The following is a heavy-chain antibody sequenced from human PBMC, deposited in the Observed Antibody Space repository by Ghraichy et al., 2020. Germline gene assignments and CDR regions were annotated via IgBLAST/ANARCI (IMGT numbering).Heavy chain of an antibody. D-gene: IGHD3-22*01. J-gene: IGHJ4*02. CDR2: INHSGST. V-gene: IGHV4-34*01. CDR1: GGSFSGYY. Sequence: SETLSLTCAVYGGSFSGYYWSWIRQPPGKGLEWIGEINHSGSTNYNPSLKSRVTISVDTSKNQFSLKLSSVTAADTAVYYCARGGPPRYYYDSSGYYWYWGQGTLVTVSS. CDR3: ARGGPPRYYYDSSGYYWY.